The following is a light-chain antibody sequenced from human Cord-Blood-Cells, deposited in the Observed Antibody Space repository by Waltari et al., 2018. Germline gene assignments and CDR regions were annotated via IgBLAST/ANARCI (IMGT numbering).Light chain of an antibody. V-gene: IGKV4-1*01. J-gene: IGKJ2*01. Sequence: DIVMTQSPDSLAVSLGERATINCKSNQSVLYSSNNKNYLAWYQQKPVQPPKLLIYWASTRESGVPDRFSGSGSGTDFTLTISSLQAEDVAVYYCQQYYSTPYTFGQGTKLEIK. CDR3: QQYYSTPYT. CDR2: WAS. CDR1: QSVLYSSNNKNY.